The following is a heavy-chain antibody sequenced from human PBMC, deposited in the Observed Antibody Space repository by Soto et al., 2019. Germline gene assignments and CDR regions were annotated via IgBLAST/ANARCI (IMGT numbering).Heavy chain of an antibody. CDR2: IYPGDSDT. J-gene: IGHJ4*02. CDR1: GYSFLNFW. CDR3: ARHPSPPYSFNCGDF. Sequence: GESLKISCKASGYSFLNFWIGWVRQVPGKGPEWMGLIYPGDSDTRYSPSFQGQVTISADQSRTTAYLQWSSLKASDSAIYYCARHPSPPYSFNCGDFWGQGTRVTVSS. D-gene: IGHD5-18*01. V-gene: IGHV5-51*01.